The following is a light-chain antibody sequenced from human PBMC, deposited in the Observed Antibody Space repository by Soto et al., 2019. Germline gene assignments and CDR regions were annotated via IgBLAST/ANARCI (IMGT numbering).Light chain of an antibody. Sequence: QLVLTQSPSASASLGASVTLTCTLSSGYSNYKVDWYQQRPGKGPQFVMGVGTGGIVASKGDGIPDRFSVLGSGLNRNLAIKNIQKEAESDYHCGADHGSGSTWVFGGGTKLTVL. CDR1: SGYSNYK. CDR3: GADHGSGSTWV. CDR2: VGTGGIVA. J-gene: IGLJ2*01. V-gene: IGLV9-49*01.